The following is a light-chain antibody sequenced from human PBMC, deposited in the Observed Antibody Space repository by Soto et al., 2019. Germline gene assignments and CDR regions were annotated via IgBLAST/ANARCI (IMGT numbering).Light chain of an antibody. CDR1: SSNIGAGYD. Sequence: QSVLKKPPSVSVDLGVRVTTSCTESSSNIGAGYDVHWYQQLPGTAPKLLIYGNSNRPAGVPDRFSGSKSGTSASLAITGLQAEDEADYYCQSYDSSLSGYVFGTGTKVTVL. CDR3: QSYDSSLSGYV. V-gene: IGLV1-40*01. CDR2: GNS. J-gene: IGLJ1*01.